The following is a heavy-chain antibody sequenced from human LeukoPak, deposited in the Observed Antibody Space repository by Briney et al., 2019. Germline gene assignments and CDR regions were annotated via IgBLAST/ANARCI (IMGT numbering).Heavy chain of an antibody. J-gene: IGHJ4*02. CDR3: ARDGESSYYYDSSEWCDY. D-gene: IGHD3-22*01. V-gene: IGHV3-48*04. Sequence: GGSLRLSCAASGFTFSHYSMNWVRQAPGKGLEWIAYIGNSGSIIHYADSVKGRFTMSRDNAKNSLYLQMNSLRAEDTAVYYCARDGESSYYYDSSEWCDYWGQGTLVTVSS. CDR2: IGNSGSII. CDR1: GFTFSHYS.